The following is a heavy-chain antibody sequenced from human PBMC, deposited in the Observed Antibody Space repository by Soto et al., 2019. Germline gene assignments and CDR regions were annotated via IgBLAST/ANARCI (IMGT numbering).Heavy chain of an antibody. V-gene: IGHV4-30-2*01. CDR1: GGSISSGGYS. J-gene: IGHJ3*02. CDR3: VREKFPLRGSDFDI. Sequence: SETLSLTCAVSGGSISSGGYSWSWIRQPPGKGLEWIGYMYHSGSTYYNPSLKSRVTISVDRSKNQFSLKLSSVTAPDTAVYYCVREKFPLRGSDFDIWGQGTMVTASS. CDR2: MYHSGST. D-gene: IGHD2-15*01.